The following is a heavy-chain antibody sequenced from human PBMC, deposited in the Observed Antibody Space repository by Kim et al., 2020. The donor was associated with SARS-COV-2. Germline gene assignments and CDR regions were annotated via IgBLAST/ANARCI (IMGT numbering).Heavy chain of an antibody. CDR1: GYTFTGYY. Sequence: ASVKVSCKASGYTFTGYYMHWVRQAPGQGLEWMGWINPNSGGTNYAQKFQGRVTMTRDTSISTAYMELSRLRSDDTAVFYCARDDMVREVISHYWGQGTLVTVSS. D-gene: IGHD3-10*01. CDR3: ARDDMVREVISHY. J-gene: IGHJ4*02. CDR2: INPNSGGT. V-gene: IGHV1-2*02.